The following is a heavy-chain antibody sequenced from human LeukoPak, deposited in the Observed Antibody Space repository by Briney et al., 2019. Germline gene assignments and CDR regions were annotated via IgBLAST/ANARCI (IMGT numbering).Heavy chain of an antibody. D-gene: IGHD2-2*02. CDR3: AKGGYCTSTSCYTYMDV. CDR1: GFNFDDYA. J-gene: IGHJ6*03. Sequence: GGSLRLSCEASGFNFDDYAMHWVRQVPGKGLEWVSLISWDGTGTYYADSVKGRFTISRDNSKNSLYLQMNSLRAEDTALYYCAKGGYCTSTSCYTYMDVWGKGTTVTVS. CDR2: ISWDGTGT. V-gene: IGHV3-43D*03.